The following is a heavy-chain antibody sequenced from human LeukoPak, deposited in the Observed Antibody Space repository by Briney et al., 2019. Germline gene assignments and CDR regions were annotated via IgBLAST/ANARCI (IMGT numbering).Heavy chain of an antibody. J-gene: IGHJ4*02. CDR2: ISSSSSTI. Sequence: GGSLRLSCAASGFTFSSYSMNWVRQAPGKGLEWVSYISSSSSTIYYADSVKGRFTISRDNAKNSLYLQMNSLRAEDTAVYYCARDHYDYVWGNPNGYYFDYWGQGTLVTVSS. CDR3: ARDHYDYVWGNPNGYYFDY. V-gene: IGHV3-48*04. CDR1: GFTFSSYS. D-gene: IGHD3-16*01.